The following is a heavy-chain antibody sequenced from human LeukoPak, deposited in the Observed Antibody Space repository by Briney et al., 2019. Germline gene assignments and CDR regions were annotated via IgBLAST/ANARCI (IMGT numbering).Heavy chain of an antibody. CDR2: IMPNGETR. J-gene: IGHJ3*02. CDR3: ARDRDGGFAFNI. V-gene: IGHV3-64*01. D-gene: IGHD2-15*01. CDR1: GFSFSNYV. Sequence: GGSLRLSCAASGFSFSNYVMHWVRQAPGKGLEYVSAIMPNGETRGYANSMKGRFTISRDNSKNTLYLQMGSLRAEDMAIYYCARDRDGGFAFNIWGQGTLVTVSS.